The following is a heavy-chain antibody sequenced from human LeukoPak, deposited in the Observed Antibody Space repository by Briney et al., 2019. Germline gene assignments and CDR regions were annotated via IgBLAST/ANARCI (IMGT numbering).Heavy chain of an antibody. D-gene: IGHD3-3*01. CDR2: FDPEDGET. J-gene: IGHJ5*02. CDR3: ATLYDFWSGSQEDWFDP. Sequence: ASVKVSCKVSGYTLTELSMHWVRQAPGKGLEWMGGFDPEDGETIYAQKFQGRVTMTEDTSTDTAYMELSSLRSEDTAVYYCATLYDFWSGSQEDWFDPWGQGTLVTVSS. V-gene: IGHV1-24*01. CDR1: GYTLTELS.